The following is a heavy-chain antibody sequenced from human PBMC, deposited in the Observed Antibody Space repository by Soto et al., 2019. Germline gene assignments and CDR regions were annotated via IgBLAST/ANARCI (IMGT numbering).Heavy chain of an antibody. J-gene: IGHJ5*02. Sequence: GGSLRLSCAASGFTFGDYAMHWVRQAPGKGLEWISSINENSGSLDYADSVKGRFTISRDNAKNSLYLQMNSLRAEDTAVYYCARGLQYCSSTSCTSGNFDPWGQGTLVTVSS. D-gene: IGHD2-2*01. CDR2: INENSGSL. V-gene: IGHV3-9*01. CDR3: ARGLQYCSSTSCTSGNFDP. CDR1: GFTFGDYA.